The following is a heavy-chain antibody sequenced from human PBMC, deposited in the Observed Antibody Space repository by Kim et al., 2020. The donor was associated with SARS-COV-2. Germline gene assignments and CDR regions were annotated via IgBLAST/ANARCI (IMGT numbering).Heavy chain of an antibody. D-gene: IGHD4-17*01. CDR2: IYASGTT. CDR1: GGSISSDFHS. J-gene: IGHJ4*01. Sequence: SETLSLTCAVSGGSISSDFHSWNWIRQPPGKALEWIGYIYASGTTFYNASLESRVTISMDRSKSQFSLSLTPVTAADTVVYFCARGVESTAAFYFWGPGT. V-gene: IGHV4-30-2*01. CDR3: ARGVESTAAFYF.